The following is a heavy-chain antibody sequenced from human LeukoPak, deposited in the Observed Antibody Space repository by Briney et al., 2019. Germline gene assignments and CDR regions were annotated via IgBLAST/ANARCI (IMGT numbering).Heavy chain of an antibody. D-gene: IGHD3-10*01. J-gene: IGHJ4*02. CDR3: ARRVTMVRHFDY. V-gene: IGHV4-34*01. CDR2: INHSGST. Sequence: TSETLSLTCAVYGGSFSGYYWSWIRQPPGKGLEWIGEINHSGSTNYNPSLKSRVTISVDTSKNQFSLKLSSVTAADTAVYYCARRVTMVRHFDYWGQGTLVTVSS. CDR1: GGSFSGYY.